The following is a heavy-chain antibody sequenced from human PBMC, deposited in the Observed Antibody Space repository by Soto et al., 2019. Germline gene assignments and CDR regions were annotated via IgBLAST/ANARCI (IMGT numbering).Heavy chain of an antibody. V-gene: IGHV3-15*07. CDR1: GFSITNTW. CDR2: VKSKADGGTA. D-gene: IGHD3-3*01. Sequence: EVQLVESGGGLVQPGGSLRLSCAASGFSITNTWMHWVRQAPGKGLEWVGRVKSKADGGTADYAAPVKGRVTVSRDDSKNTQYLQMNGLIMADTAVYYCNSYPDFWGGHTPLWGQGTLVTVSS. J-gene: IGHJ4*02. CDR3: NSYPDFWGGHTPL.